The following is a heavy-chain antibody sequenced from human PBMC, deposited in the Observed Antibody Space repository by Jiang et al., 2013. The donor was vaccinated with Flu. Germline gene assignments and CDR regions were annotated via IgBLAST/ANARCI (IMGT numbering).Heavy chain of an antibody. CDR3: AKDRSPRWLQFFAFDY. CDR2: ISGSGGST. V-gene: IGHV3-23*04. Sequence: VQLVESGGGLVQPGGSLRLSCAASGFTFSSYAMSWVRQAPGKGLEWVSAISGSGGSTYYADSVKGRFTISRDNSKNTLYLQMNSLRAEDTAVYYCAKDRSPRWLQFFAFDYWGQGTLVTVSS. CDR1: GFTFSSYA. J-gene: IGHJ4*02. D-gene: IGHD5-24*01.